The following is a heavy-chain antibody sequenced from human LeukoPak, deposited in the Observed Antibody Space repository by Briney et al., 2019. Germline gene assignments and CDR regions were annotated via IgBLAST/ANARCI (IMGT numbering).Heavy chain of an antibody. D-gene: IGHD3-22*01. CDR1: GFTFSSYA. J-gene: IGHJ3*02. CDR3: ARAYYDSSGYYLLAFDI. V-gene: IGHV3-23*01. Sequence: QPGGSLRLSCAASGFTFSSYAMSWVRQAPGKGLEWVSAISGSGGSTYYADSVKGRFTISRDNSKNTLYLQMNSLRAEDTAVYYCARAYYDSSGYYLLAFDIWGQGTMVTVSS. CDR2: ISGSGGST.